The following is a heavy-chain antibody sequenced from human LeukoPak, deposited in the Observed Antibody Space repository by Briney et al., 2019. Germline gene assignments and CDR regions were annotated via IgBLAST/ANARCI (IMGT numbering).Heavy chain of an antibody. CDR2: IRYDGSTK. J-gene: IGHJ4*02. V-gene: IGHV3-30*02. D-gene: IGHD3-3*02. Sequence: GGSLRLSCAASGFTFSTYGMHWVRQASGKGLEWVAFIRYDGSTKYYIDSVKGRFTISRDSAKNTLYLQMNSLRAEDTAVYYCARVSVGRYYFDNWGQGTPVTVS. CDR3: ARVSVGRYYFDN. CDR1: GFTFSTYG.